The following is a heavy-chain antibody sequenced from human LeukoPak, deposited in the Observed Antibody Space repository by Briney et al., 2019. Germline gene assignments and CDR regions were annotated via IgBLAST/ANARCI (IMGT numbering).Heavy chain of an antibody. CDR3: ATTYYYDSSGYYDAFDI. Sequence: ASVKVSCKASGYTFTSYYMHWVRQAPGQGLEWMGIINPSGGSTSYAQKFQGRVTMTRDTSTSTVYMELSSLRSEDTAVYYCATTYYYDSSGYYDAFDIWGQGTMVTVSS. V-gene: IGHV1-46*01. J-gene: IGHJ3*02. CDR2: INPSGGST. CDR1: GYTFTSYY. D-gene: IGHD3-22*01.